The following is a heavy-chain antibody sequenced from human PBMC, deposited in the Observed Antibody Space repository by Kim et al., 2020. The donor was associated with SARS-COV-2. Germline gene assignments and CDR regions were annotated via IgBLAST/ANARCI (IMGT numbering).Heavy chain of an antibody. Sequence: VKVRFTISRDNAKNSLYLQMNSLRAEDTALYYCAKDRRLWWRPVAGDAFDIWGQGTMVTVSS. V-gene: IGHV3-9*01. J-gene: IGHJ3*02. D-gene: IGHD2-21*01. CDR3: AKDRRLWWRPVAGDAFDI.